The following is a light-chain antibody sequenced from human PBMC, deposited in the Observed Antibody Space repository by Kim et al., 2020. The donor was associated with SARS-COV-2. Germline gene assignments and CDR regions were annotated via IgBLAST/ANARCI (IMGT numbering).Light chain of an antibody. CDR1: SSDVGRYNY. CDR3: SSYTSSSAWV. CDR2: DVS. J-gene: IGLJ3*02. Sequence: QSALTQPASVSGSPGQSITISCTGSSSDVGRYNYVSWYQQHPGKAPNLMIYDVSQRPSGISNRFSGSKSGNTASLTISGLQAEDEADYYCSSYTSSSAWVFGGGTQLT. V-gene: IGLV2-14*01.